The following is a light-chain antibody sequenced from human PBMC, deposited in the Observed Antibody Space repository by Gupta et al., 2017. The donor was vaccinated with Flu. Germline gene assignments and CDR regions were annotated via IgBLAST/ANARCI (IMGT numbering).Light chain of an antibody. Sequence: DTLCLPPCKGSSLSYSAGYSVYNAYLDWFQQRSGQSPRLLLYRASNRASGIPDRFSGSGSGTDFTLTVSRVEPEDFAVYYCKQGAHWPPTFGPGTKAEIK. V-gene: IGKV3D-20*02. CDR1: YSVYNAY. CDR3: KQGAHWPPT. J-gene: IGKJ3*01. CDR2: RAS.